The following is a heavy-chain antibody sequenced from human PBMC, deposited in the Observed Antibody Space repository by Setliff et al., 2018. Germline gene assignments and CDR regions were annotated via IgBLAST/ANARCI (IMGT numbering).Heavy chain of an antibody. V-gene: IGHV1-8*02. CDR3: ARGRERDYNFWSGYYTYYYYGMDV. CDR2: MNPNSGNT. CDR1: GYTFTSYD. Sequence: ASVKVSCKASGYTFTSYDINWVRRATGQGLEWMGWMNPNSGNTGYAQKFQGRVTMTRNTSISTAYMELSSLRSEDTAVYYCARGRERDYNFWSGYYTYYYYGMDVWGQGTTVTVSS. J-gene: IGHJ6*02. D-gene: IGHD3-3*01.